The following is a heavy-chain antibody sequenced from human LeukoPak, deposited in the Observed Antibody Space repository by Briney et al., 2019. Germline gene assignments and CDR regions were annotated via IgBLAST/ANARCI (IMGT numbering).Heavy chain of an antibody. CDR2: IYHSGST. CDR1: GGSISSSNW. V-gene: IGHV4-4*02. Sequence: SGTLSLTCAVSGGSISSSNWWSWVRQPPGKGLEWIGEIYHSGSTNYNPSLKSRVTISVDKSKNQFSLKLSSVTAADTAVYYCARRTTVTAYYYYGMDVWGQGTTVTVSS. CDR3: ARRTTVTAYYYYGMDV. J-gene: IGHJ6*02. D-gene: IGHD4-17*01.